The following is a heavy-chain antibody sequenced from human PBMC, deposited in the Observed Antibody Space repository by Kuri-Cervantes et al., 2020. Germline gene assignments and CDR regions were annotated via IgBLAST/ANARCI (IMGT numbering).Heavy chain of an antibody. V-gene: IGHV1-46*01. J-gene: IGHJ4*02. CDR3: SRGGYYDSSGYFVNPRPSDFDY. D-gene: IGHD3-22*01. CDR1: GYTFTSYY. CDR2: INPSGGST. Sequence: ASVNVSCQASGYTFTSYYMHWVRQAPGQGLEWMGIINPSGGSTSYAQKFQGRVTMTRDTSTSTVYMELSTLRSEDTAVYYCSRGGYYDSSGYFVNPRPSDFDYWGQGTLGTVSS.